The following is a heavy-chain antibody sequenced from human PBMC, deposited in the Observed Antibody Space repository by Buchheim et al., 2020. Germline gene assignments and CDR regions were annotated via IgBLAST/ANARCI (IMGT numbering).Heavy chain of an antibody. Sequence: QVQLQESGPGLVKPSGTLSLTCAVSGGSISGDNWWSWVRQTPEKGLEWIGEIYHHGRTNYNPSLESRVTISVDKSKNQFSLKVNSVTAADTAVYYCAKAPSAGNYYYGMDVWGQGTT. D-gene: IGHD6-13*01. CDR1: GGSISGDNW. CDR2: IYHHGRT. J-gene: IGHJ6*02. CDR3: AKAPSAGNYYYGMDV. V-gene: IGHV4-4*02.